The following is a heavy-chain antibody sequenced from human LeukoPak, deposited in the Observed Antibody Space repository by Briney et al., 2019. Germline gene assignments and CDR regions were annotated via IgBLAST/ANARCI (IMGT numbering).Heavy chain of an antibody. D-gene: IGHD2-2*01. CDR2: ISAYNGNT. CDR3: ARGGYCSSTSCYYGPHHFDY. CDR1: GYTFTSYG. J-gene: IGHJ4*02. Sequence: GASVKVSCKASGYTFTSYGISWVRQAPGQGLEWMGWISAYNGNTNYAQKFQGRVTITADESTSTAYMELSSLRSEDTAVYYCARGGYCSSTSCYYGPHHFDYWGQGTLVTVSS. V-gene: IGHV1-18*01.